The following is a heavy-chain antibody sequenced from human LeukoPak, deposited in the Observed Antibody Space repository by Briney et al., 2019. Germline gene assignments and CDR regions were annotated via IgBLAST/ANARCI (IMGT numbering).Heavy chain of an antibody. CDR1: GVTVSVNF. CDR2: ITSGGDYI. J-gene: IGHJ4*02. Sequence: GGSLRLSCEVSGVTVSVNFMSWVRQAPGKGLEWVSSITSGGDYIYYADSVKGRFTTSRDNAKNSLSLQLNSLRVEDTAVYYCARGHYDVLAASYKWTPDYWGQGTLVTVSS. CDR3: ARGHYDVLAASYKWTPDY. D-gene: IGHD3-9*01. V-gene: IGHV3-21*01.